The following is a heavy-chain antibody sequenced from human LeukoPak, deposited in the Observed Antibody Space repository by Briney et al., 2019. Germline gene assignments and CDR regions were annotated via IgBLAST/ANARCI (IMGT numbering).Heavy chain of an antibody. J-gene: IGHJ2*01. CDR2: INGDGSST. CDR1: GFTFSSYW. Sequence: PGGSLRLSCAASGFTFSSYWMHWVRHASGKGLVWVSRINGDGSSTAYADSVKGRFTISRDNAKNTLYLQMNSLTAEDTAVYYCARGPPWYFDLWGRGTLVTVSS. CDR3: ARGPPWYFDL. V-gene: IGHV3-74*01. D-gene: IGHD6-25*01.